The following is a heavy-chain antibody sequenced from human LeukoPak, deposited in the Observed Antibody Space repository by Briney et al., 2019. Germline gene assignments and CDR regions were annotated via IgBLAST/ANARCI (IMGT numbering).Heavy chain of an antibody. D-gene: IGHD3-22*01. CDR1: GSSISSHY. CDR3: ASLTYYESGGYWPDAFDI. V-gene: IGHV4-59*11. CDR2: LHDSGST. Sequence: SETLSLTCTVSGSSISSHYWSWIRQPPGKGLEWIGYLHDSGSTNYNPSLKSRVTISVDTSKNQFSLKLSSVTAADTAVYYCASLTYYESGGYWPDAFDIWGQGTMDTVSS. J-gene: IGHJ3*02.